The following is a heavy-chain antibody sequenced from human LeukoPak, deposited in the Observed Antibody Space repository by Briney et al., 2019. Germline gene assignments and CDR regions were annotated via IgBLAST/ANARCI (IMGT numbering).Heavy chain of an antibody. CDR3: ARGDSGWYLGLGFDY. V-gene: IGHV1-18*01. CDR1: GYTFTSYG. D-gene: IGHD6-19*01. J-gene: IGHJ4*02. Sequence: ASVKVSCKASGYTFTSYGISWVRQAPGQGLEWMGWISAYNGNTNYAQKLQGRVTMTTDTSTSTAYMELRSLRSDDTAVYYCARGDSGWYLGLGFDYWGQGTLVTVSS. CDR2: ISAYNGNT.